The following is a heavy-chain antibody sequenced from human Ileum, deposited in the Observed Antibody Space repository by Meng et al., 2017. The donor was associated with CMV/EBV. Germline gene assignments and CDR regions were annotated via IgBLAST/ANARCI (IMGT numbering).Heavy chain of an antibody. CDR2: IKSKGSGGTT. J-gene: IGHJ4*02. Sequence: SDLTLRDAWMNWVRQAPGKGLEWVGLIKSKGSGGTTDYAAPVKGRFTISRDDSKNTIYLQMNRLKIEDAAVYYCTHHGGGLLFGTDDYWGQGTLVTVSS. V-gene: IGHV3-15*07. CDR3: THHGGGLLFGTDDY. CDR1: DLTLRDAW. D-gene: IGHD1-26*01.